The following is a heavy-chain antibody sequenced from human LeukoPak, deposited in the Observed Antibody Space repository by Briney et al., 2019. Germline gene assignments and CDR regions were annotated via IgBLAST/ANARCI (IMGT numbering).Heavy chain of an antibody. J-gene: IGHJ4*02. CDR2: ISAYNGNT. D-gene: IGHD5-18*01. CDR3: TRDLGVDTTMIFFDY. V-gene: IGHV1-18*01. Sequence: ASVKVSCKASGYTFTSFGISWVRQAPGQGLEWMGWISAYNGNTNYAQKLQGRVTMTTDTFTSTAYMEIRGLRSDDTAVYYCTRDLGVDTTMIFFDYWGQGSLVTVSS. CDR1: GYTFTSFG.